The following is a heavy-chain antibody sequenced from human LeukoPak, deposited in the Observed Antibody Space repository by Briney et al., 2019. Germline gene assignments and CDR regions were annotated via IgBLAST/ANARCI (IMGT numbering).Heavy chain of an antibody. Sequence: SGTLSLTCRVSVGSMSSYYWNSIRHTPAKGVEGGWYIYYTGSTNYSPSFKSRVTISLDTSKKQIFLNMNSVTAADTAVYYCGRAEELYVGSPPLYYYYLDVWGKGTKVTVSS. V-gene: IGHV4-59*01. D-gene: IGHD1-26*01. CDR1: VGSMSSYY. J-gene: IGHJ6*03. CDR2: IYYTGST. CDR3: GRAEELYVGSPPLYYYYLDV.